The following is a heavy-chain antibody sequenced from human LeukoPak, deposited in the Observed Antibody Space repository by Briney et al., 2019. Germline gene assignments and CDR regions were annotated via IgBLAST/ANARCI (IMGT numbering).Heavy chain of an antibody. V-gene: IGHV4-39*01. CDR2: IYYSGST. CDR1: VDTVSRSSDY. CDR3: ASRSLFYDSSGYYW. Sequence: SGTLSLTCTVSVDTVSRSSDYWGWIRQPPGKGLEWIGSIYYSGSTYHNPSLKSRVTISVATSKNQFSLKMRSVTAADTAVYYCASRSLFYDSSGYYWWGQGTLVTVSS. D-gene: IGHD3-22*01. J-gene: IGHJ4*02.